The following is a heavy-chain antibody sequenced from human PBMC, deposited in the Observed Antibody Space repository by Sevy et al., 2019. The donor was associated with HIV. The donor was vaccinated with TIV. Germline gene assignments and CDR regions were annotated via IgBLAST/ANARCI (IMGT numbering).Heavy chain of an antibody. J-gene: IGHJ6*02. CDR1: GFSFSDYI. Sequence: GGSLRLSCAASGFSFSDYITNWVRQAPGKGLEWVSFISSGSGYIYYADSMKGRFTISRDNAKNSLYLQLNSLRAEDTAVYYCARDKTILEGRYGMDVWGQGTTVTVSS. V-gene: IGHV3-21*01. D-gene: IGHD3-3*01. CDR3: ARDKTILEGRYGMDV. CDR2: ISSGSGYI.